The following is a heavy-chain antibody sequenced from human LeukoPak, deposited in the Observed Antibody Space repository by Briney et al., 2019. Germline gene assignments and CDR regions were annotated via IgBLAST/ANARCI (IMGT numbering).Heavy chain of an antibody. J-gene: IGHJ4*02. Sequence: PGRSLRLSCVASGFTFSDHYMDWVRQAPGKGLEWVGRTRNKANSYTTEYAASVRGRFTISRDDSQNSLYLQMNSLKTEDTAVYYCARVRHIGAASTNYGDFYFDCWGQGTLVTVSS. CDR1: GFTFSDHY. V-gene: IGHV3-72*01. D-gene: IGHD6-13*01. CDR2: TRNKANSYTT. CDR3: ARVRHIGAASTNYGDFYFDC.